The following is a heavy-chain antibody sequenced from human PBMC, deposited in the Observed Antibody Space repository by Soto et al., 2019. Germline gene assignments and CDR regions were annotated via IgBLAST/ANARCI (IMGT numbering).Heavy chain of an antibody. D-gene: IGHD6-6*01. CDR1: GFSFSNYA. Sequence: GGSLRLSGAASGFSFSNYAMSWVRQGPGKGLEWVSAISTTGVTRYYADSVKGRFTISRDNSKNTLYLQMNSLRAEDTAVYYCEKDLGGHISSPDFDYSGQGTLVTVSS. V-gene: IGHV3-23*01. CDR2: ISTTGVTR. CDR3: EKDLGGHISSPDFDY. J-gene: IGHJ4*02.